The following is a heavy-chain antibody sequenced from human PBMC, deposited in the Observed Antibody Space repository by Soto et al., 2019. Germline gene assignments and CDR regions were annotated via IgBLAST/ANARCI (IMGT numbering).Heavy chain of an antibody. Sequence: QVQLVESGGGLVQPGGSLRLSCAASGFTFSDYYMTWIRQAPGKGLEWVSYISSSGSTIYYADSVKGRFTISRDNGKNSLYLQMNSLRAEDTAVYYCACYKIFGDLPIWGQGTLVTVSS. CDR3: ACYKIFGDLPI. CDR1: GFTFSDYY. D-gene: IGHD3-10*01. J-gene: IGHJ4*02. CDR2: ISSSGSTI. V-gene: IGHV3-11*01.